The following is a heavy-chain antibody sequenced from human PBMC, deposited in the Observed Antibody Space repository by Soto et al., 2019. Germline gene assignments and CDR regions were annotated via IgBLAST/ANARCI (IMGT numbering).Heavy chain of an antibody. Sequence: QVQLQESGPGLVKPSQTLSLTCTVSGGPISSGGYYWSWIRQHPGKGLEWIGYIYYSGSTYYNPSLKSRVTISVDTSKNQFSLKLSSVTAADTAVYYCARQRGYSGYDSGRFDYWGQGTLVTVSS. CDR3: ARQRGYSGYDSGRFDY. J-gene: IGHJ4*02. CDR2: IYYSGST. CDR1: GGPISSGGYY. V-gene: IGHV4-31*03. D-gene: IGHD5-12*01.